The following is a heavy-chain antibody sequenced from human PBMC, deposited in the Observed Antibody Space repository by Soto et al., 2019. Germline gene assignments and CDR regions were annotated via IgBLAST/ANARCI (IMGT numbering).Heavy chain of an antibody. J-gene: IGHJ4*02. Sequence: LSLSCAAYVFSFRSYAMPWGRHAQRTGMELVSLISGNGSSTYYDDPVNGRRITSTENNTNTQFLQMMSLTAEDKAVYYCGKVQEMIVGDLDYWGQGTLVTVSS. CDR2: ISGNGSST. CDR3: GKVQEMIVGDLDY. V-gene: IGHV3-23*01. D-gene: IGHD3-22*01. CDR1: VFSFRSYA.